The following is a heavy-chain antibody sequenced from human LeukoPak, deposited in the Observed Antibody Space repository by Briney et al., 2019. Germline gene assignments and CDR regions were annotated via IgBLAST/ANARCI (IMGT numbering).Heavy chain of an antibody. D-gene: IGHD1-26*01. CDR2: FDPEGGEI. CDR3: ATVGYSGSYYRNYYFDY. CDR1: GYTLTELS. V-gene: IGHV1-24*01. J-gene: IGHJ4*02. Sequence: GASVKVSCKVSGYTLTELSMHWVRQAPGKGLEWMGGFDPEGGEIIYAQKFQGRVTMTEDTSTDTAYMELSSLRSEDTAVYYCATVGYSGSYYRNYYFDYWGQGTLVTVSS.